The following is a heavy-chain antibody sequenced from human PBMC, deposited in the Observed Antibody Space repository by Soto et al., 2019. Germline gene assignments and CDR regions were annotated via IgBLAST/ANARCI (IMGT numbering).Heavy chain of an antibody. CDR3: ARLNEQQLEAWFDP. Sequence: QLQLQESGPGLVKPSETLSLTCTVSGGSISSSSYYWGWIRQPPGKGLEWIGSIYYSGSTYYNPSLKSRVTISVDTSKNQFSLKLSSVTAADTAVYYCARLNEQQLEAWFDPWGQGTLVTVSS. CDR1: GGSISSSSYY. V-gene: IGHV4-39*01. J-gene: IGHJ5*02. CDR2: IYYSGST. D-gene: IGHD6-13*01.